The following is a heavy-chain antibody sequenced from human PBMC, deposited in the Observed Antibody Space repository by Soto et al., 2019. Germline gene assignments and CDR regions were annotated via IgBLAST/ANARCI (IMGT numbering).Heavy chain of an antibody. CDR3: AIAPRGQWLGGFDT. CDR2: ISYDGSNK. D-gene: IGHD6-19*01. Sequence: GGSLRLSCAASGFTFSSYAMHWVRQAPGKGLEWVAVISYDGSNKYYADSVKGRFTISRDNSKNALYLQMNSLRAEDTAVYYCAIAPRGQWLGGFDTWGQGTLVTVSS. V-gene: IGHV3-30-3*01. J-gene: IGHJ5*02. CDR1: GFTFSSYA.